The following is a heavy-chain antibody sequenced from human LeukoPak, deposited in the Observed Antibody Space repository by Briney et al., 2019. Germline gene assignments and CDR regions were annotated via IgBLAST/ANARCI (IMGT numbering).Heavy chain of an antibody. CDR1: GFTFSSYE. CDR3: ARDMNGGGYYFDY. CDR2: ISSSGSTI. V-gene: IGHV3-48*03. J-gene: IGHJ4*02. Sequence: GGSLRLSCAASGFTFSSYEMNWVRQAPGKGPEWVSYISSSGSTIYYADSVKGRFTISRDNAKNSLYLQMNSLRAEDTAVYYCARDMNGGGYYFDYWGQGTLVTVSS. D-gene: IGHD3-16*01.